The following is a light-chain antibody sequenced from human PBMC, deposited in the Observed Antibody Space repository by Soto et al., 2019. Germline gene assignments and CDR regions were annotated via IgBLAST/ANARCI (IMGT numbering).Light chain of an antibody. CDR1: NSNIGAGYD. CDR2: GNI. V-gene: IGLV1-40*01. CDR3: QPYDSILNGYV. J-gene: IGLJ1*01. Sequence: QSVLAQPPSVSGAPGQRVTISCTGSNSNIGAGYDVHWYQQLPGTAPKLLIYGNINRPSGVPDRFSGSKSGTSASLAITGLQAEDEADYYCQPYDSILNGYVFGTGTKLTVL.